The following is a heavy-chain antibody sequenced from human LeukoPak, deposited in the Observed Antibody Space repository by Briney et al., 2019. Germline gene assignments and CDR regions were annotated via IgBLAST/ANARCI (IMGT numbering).Heavy chain of an antibody. CDR2: ISYDGSHI. Sequence: GGSLRLSCAASGFTLSSYGMHWVRQAPGKGLEWVAVISYDGSHIYYADSVKGRFTISRDHSKNTLYLQMDSLRAEDTAVYYCANDYSNYGFDSWGQGTLVTVSS. CDR3: ANDYSNYGFDS. D-gene: IGHD4-11*01. V-gene: IGHV3-30*18. CDR1: GFTLSSYG. J-gene: IGHJ4*02.